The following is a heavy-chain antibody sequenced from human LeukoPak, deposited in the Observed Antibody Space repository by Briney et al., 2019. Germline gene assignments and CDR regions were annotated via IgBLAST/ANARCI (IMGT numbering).Heavy chain of an antibody. CDR3: ARYSSSSGY. CDR2: IYYSGST. CDR1: GGSISSSTYD. Sequence: SXTLSLTCTVSGGSISSSTYDWGWIRQPPGKGLEWIGSIYYSGSTYYNPSLKSRVPISVDTSKNQFSLKLSSVTAADTAVYYCARYSSSSGYWGQGTLVTVSS. J-gene: IGHJ4*02. D-gene: IGHD6-6*01. V-gene: IGHV4-39*01.